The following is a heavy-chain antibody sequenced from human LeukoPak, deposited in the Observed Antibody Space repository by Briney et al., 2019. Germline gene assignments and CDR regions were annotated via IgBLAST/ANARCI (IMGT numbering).Heavy chain of an antibody. D-gene: IGHD3-22*01. CDR3: ANPGSPYYSDSSDAFDM. J-gene: IGHJ3*02. Sequence: PGGSLRLSCAASGFTFSSYAMSWVRQAPGKGLEWVSAISGSGGSTYYADSVKGRFTISRDTSKNTLYLQMNSLRAEDTAVYYCANPGSPYYSDSSDAFDMWGQGTMVTVSS. V-gene: IGHV3-23*01. CDR2: ISGSGGST. CDR1: GFTFSSYA.